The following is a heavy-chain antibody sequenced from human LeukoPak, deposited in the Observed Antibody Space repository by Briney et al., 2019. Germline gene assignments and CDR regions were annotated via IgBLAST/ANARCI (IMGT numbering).Heavy chain of an antibody. CDR2: ISYSGIT. Sequence: SETLSLTCTVSGGSISGQYWSWIRQPPRRGLEWIGYISYSGITKYNPSLKNRVTISIDTSKNQFSLKLSSMTAADTAVYYCARLRFLEWLFPWFDPWGQGTLVTVSS. CDR3: ARLRFLEWLFPWFDP. V-gene: IGHV4-59*08. J-gene: IGHJ5*02. D-gene: IGHD3-3*01. CDR1: GGSISGQY.